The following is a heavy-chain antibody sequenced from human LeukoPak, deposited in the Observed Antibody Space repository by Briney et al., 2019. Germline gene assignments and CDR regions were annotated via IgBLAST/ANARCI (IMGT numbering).Heavy chain of an antibody. CDR1: GGSISSYY. J-gene: IGHJ4*02. CDR3: ARAKSANYDILTGYYSNPYFFDY. D-gene: IGHD3-9*01. Sequence: SETLSLTCTVSGGSISSYYWSWIRQPPGKGLEWIGYIYYSGSTYYNPSLKSRLTISVDTSKNQFSLKLSSVTAADTAVYYCARAKSANYDILTGYYSNPYFFDYWGLGTLVTVSS. V-gene: IGHV4-30-4*08. CDR2: IYYSGST.